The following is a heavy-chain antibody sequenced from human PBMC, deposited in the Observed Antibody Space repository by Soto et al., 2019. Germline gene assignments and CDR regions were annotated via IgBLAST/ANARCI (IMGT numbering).Heavy chain of an antibody. CDR3: ARQAGITMVRGVTYGMDV. Sequence: QLQLQESGPGLVKPSETLSLTCTVSGGSISSSSYYWGWIRQPPGKGLEWIGSIYYSGSSYYNPSLKSRAPISVDTSKNQFSLKLSSVTAADTAVYYCARQAGITMVRGVTYGMDVWGQGTTVTVSS. CDR2: IYYSGSS. V-gene: IGHV4-39*01. CDR1: GGSISSSSYY. D-gene: IGHD3-10*01. J-gene: IGHJ6*02.